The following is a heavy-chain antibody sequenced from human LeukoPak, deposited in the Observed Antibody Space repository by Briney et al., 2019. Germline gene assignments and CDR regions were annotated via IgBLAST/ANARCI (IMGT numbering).Heavy chain of an antibody. J-gene: IGHJ3*02. CDR3: ASTTIFGVVIKEVIDAFDI. CDR2: ISSSGSTI. D-gene: IGHD3-3*01. CDR1: GFTFSDYY. Sequence: NPGGSLRLSCAASGFTFSDYYMSWIRQAPGKGLEWVSYISSSGSTIYYADSVKGRFTISRDNAKNSLYLQMNSLRAEDTAVYYCASTTIFGVVIKEVIDAFDIWGQGTMVTVSS. V-gene: IGHV3-11*04.